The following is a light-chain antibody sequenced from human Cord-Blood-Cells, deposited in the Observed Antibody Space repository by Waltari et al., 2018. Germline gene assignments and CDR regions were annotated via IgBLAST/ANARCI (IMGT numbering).Light chain of an antibody. J-gene: IGLJ3*02. V-gene: IGLV2-23*01. CDR3: CSYAGSSTWV. CDR2: EGS. Sequence: QSALTQPASVSGSPGQSITISCTGTSSDVGSYNLVSWYQQHPGKAPKVMIYEGSKRPSGVSNRFSGSKSGHTASLTISGLQAEDEADYYCCSYAGSSTWVFGGGTKLTVL. CDR1: SSDVGSYNL.